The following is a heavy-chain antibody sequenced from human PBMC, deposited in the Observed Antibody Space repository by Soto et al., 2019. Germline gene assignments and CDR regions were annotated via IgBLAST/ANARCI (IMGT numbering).Heavy chain of an antibody. CDR2: IKKDGSEE. D-gene: IGHD6-6*01. J-gene: IGHJ4*02. Sequence: GGSLRLSCAASGFAFSSDWMSWVRQAPGKGLEWVANIKKDGSEEYYVDSVKGRFTISRDSAKNSLYLKMNSLRAEDTAVYYCATSSDTGYIFDFWGQGTLVTVSS. V-gene: IGHV3-7*01. CDR1: GFAFSSDW. CDR3: ATSSDTGYIFDF.